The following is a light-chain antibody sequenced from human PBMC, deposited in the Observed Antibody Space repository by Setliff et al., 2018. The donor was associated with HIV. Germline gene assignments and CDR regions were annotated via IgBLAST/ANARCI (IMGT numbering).Light chain of an antibody. CDR3: SSYTSSSTHVI. Sequence: HSALTQPGSVSGSPGQSITISCTGTSSDVGGYNYVSWYQHHPGKAPKLIIYEVSNRPSGVSNRFSGSKSGNTASLTISGLQAEDEADYYCSSYTSSSTHVIFGGGTKVTVL. CDR1: SSDVGGYNY. J-gene: IGLJ2*01. CDR2: EVS. V-gene: IGLV2-14*01.